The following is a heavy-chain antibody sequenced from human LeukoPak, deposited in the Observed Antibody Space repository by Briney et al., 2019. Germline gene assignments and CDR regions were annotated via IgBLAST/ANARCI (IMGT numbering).Heavy chain of an antibody. Sequence: PGGSLRLSCAASGFTFSSYSMNWVRQAPGKGLEWVSSISSSSSYIYYADSVKGRFTISRDNAKNSLYLQMNSLRAEDTAVYYCARGGLYSRIRYNWFDPWGQGTLVTVSS. CDR1: GFTFSSYS. J-gene: IGHJ5*02. CDR3: ARGGLYSRIRYNWFDP. D-gene: IGHD1-26*01. V-gene: IGHV3-21*01. CDR2: ISSSSSYI.